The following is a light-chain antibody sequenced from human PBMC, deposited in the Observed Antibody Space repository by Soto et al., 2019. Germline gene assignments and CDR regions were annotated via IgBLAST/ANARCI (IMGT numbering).Light chain of an antibody. CDR3: QQRSNWPPLYT. CDR1: QSVSSY. Sequence: EIVLTQSPATLSLSPGERATLSCRASQSVSSYLAWYQQKPGQAPRLLIYDASNRATGIPARFSGSGSGTDFPLTISSLEPEDFAVYYCQQRSNWPPLYTFRQGTKLEIK. V-gene: IGKV3-11*01. J-gene: IGKJ2*01. CDR2: DAS.